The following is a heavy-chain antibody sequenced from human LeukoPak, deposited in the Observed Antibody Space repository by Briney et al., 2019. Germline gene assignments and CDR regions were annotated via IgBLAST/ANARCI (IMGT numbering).Heavy chain of an antibody. CDR2: ISGSGGST. CDR3: AKVGFASVHSGYDYSDY. D-gene: IGHD5-12*01. V-gene: IGHV3-23*01. J-gene: IGHJ4*02. Sequence: GGSLRLSCAASGFTFSSYAMSWVRQAPGKGLEWVSAISGSGGSTYYADSVKGRFTISRDNSKNTLYLQMNSLRAEDTAVYYCAKVGFASVHSGYDYSDYSGQGTLVTVSS. CDR1: GFTFSSYA.